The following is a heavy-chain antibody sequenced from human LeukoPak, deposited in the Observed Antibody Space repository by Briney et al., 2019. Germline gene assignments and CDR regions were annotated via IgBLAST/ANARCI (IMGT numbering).Heavy chain of an antibody. Sequence: GGSLRLSCAASGFTFSTYWMTWVRQAPGKGPEWVANIKEDGSATYYVDSVKGRFTISRDNAKKSLYLQMNSLRAEDTAVYYYARDSPGYFDSWGQGTLVTVSS. V-gene: IGHV3-7*04. J-gene: IGHJ4*02. CDR1: GFTFSTYW. CDR2: IKEDGSAT. CDR3: ARDSPGYFDS.